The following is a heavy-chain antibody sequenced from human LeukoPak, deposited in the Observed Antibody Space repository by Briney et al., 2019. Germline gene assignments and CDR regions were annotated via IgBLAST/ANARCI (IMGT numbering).Heavy chain of an antibody. CDR3: AKARRNLGWYFDL. CDR2: VTGSGNTR. Sequence: PGGSLRLSCAASGFTFSSYAMSWVRQAPGKGLECVSGVTGSGNTRYYADSVKGRFTISRDNSKNTLYLQMDSLRAEDTAVYYCAKARRNLGWYFDLWGRGTLVTVSS. V-gene: IGHV3-23*01. J-gene: IGHJ2*01. D-gene: IGHD7-27*01. CDR1: GFTFSSYA.